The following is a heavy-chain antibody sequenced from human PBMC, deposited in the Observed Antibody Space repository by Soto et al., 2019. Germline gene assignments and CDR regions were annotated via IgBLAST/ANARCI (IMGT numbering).Heavy chain of an antibody. CDR1: GFSLSTSGVG. CDR2: IYWADDK. CDR3: TPCMIVVVPAAMVMDDYYFCY. J-gene: IGHJ4*01. V-gene: IGHV2-5*02. D-gene: IGHD2-2*01. Sequence: QSTLKEAGPTLVKPTQTLTLTCTLSGFSLSTSGVGERWIRQPPGKAMDWLALIYWADDKRYRPSLQSRLTIPKHTSKNQVVLPMAIIDPLDTATYDSTPCMIVVVPAAMVMDDYYFCYCGHGTLVTVAS.